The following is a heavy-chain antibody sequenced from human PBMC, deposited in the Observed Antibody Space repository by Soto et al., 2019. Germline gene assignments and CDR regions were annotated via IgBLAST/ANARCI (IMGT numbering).Heavy chain of an antibody. CDR2: ISWNSGSI. J-gene: IGHJ3*02. D-gene: IGHD6-19*01. CDR3: AKDTLSSGTHAFDI. Sequence: PVGSLRLSCASSVFTFDDYAMHWVREAPGKGLEWVSGISWNSGSIGYADSVKGRFTISRDNAKNSLYLQMNSLRAEDTALYYCAKDTLSSGTHAFDILGQGTMVTVSS. V-gene: IGHV3-9*01. CDR1: VFTFDDYA.